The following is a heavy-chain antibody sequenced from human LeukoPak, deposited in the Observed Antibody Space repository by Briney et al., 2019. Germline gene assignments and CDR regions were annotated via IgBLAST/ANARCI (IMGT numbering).Heavy chain of an antibody. V-gene: IGHV4-38-2*02. J-gene: IGHJ4*02. CDR2: ISHSGTT. D-gene: IGHD1-1*01. CDR1: GYSISSGYF. Sequence: SETLSLTCTVSGYSISSGYFWGWIRQPPGKGLEWTGSISHSGTTYYNPSLKSRITISQDTSKNQFSLKVNSVTAADTAAYYCTREEGGTTVDYWGQGTLVTVSS. CDR3: TREEGGTTVDY.